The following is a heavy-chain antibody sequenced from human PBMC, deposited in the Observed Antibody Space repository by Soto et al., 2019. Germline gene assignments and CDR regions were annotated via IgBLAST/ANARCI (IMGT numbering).Heavy chain of an antibody. CDR2: INHSGST. D-gene: IGHD3-16*01. Sequence: SETLSLTCAVYGGSFSGYYWSWIRQPPGKGLEWIGEINHSGSTNYNPSLKSRVTISVDRSKNQFSLKLSSVTAADTAVYYCARARLQGYFDYWGQGTLVTVSS. J-gene: IGHJ4*02. CDR1: GGSFSGYY. CDR3: ARARLQGYFDY. V-gene: IGHV4-34*01.